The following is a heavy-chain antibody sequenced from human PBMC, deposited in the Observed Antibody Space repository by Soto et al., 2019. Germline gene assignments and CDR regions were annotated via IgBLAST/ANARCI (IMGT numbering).Heavy chain of an antibody. Sequence: EVQLLESGGGLVQPGGTLRLSWAASGFTFSNYAMSWVRQAPGKGLGWVSAISGGGGHAYYADFVKGRFTISRDNSKNTLYLQVNSLRAEDMAVYYCAQEGQWLVLGAFDIWGQGTMVTVSS. D-gene: IGHD6-19*01. V-gene: IGHV3-23*01. CDR1: GFTFSNYA. CDR2: ISGGGGHA. J-gene: IGHJ3*02. CDR3: AQEGQWLVLGAFDI.